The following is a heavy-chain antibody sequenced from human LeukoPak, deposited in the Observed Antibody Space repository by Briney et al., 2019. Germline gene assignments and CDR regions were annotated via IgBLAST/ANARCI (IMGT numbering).Heavy chain of an antibody. V-gene: IGHV3-23*01. J-gene: IGHJ6*02. CDR1: GFIFSSYS. Sequence: GGSLRLSCAASGFIFSSYSMSWVRQAPGKGLEWVSVITGSGGNTYYADSVKGRFTISKDNSRNTVYLQMSSLRVDDTAVYYCAKAASSSWPSYYYGMDVWGQGTTVTVSS. D-gene: IGHD6-13*01. CDR3: AKAASSSWPSYYYGMDV. CDR2: ITGSGGNT.